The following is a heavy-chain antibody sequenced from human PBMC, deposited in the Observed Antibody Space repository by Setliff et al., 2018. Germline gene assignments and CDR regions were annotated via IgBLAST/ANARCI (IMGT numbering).Heavy chain of an antibody. CDR1: GGSISSGGYY. J-gene: IGHJ3*02. CDR3: ARDRRIVGARHAFDI. Sequence: PSETLSLTCTDSGGSISSGGYYWSWIRQHPGKGLEWIGYIYYSGSTYYNPSLKSRVTISVDTSKNQFSLKLSSVTAADTAVYYCARDRRIVGARHAFDIWGQGTMVTVSS. V-gene: IGHV4-31*03. CDR2: IYYSGST. D-gene: IGHD1-26*01.